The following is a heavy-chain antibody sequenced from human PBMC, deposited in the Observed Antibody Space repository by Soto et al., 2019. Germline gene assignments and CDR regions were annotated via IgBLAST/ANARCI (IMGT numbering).Heavy chain of an antibody. CDR3: AKVVTMVRGVIRKKWFEP. J-gene: IGHJ5*02. CDR2: ISGSGVST. D-gene: IGHD3-10*01. CDR1: VVTFISYA. V-gene: IGHV3-23*01. Sequence: VGSLILSCSSSVVTFISYAMSLVLQAPVNWLEWVSAISGSGVSTYYADSVKGRFTISRYNSKNTLYLQMNSLRAEDTAVYYCAKVVTMVRGVIRKKWFEPWGKGHLLNVS.